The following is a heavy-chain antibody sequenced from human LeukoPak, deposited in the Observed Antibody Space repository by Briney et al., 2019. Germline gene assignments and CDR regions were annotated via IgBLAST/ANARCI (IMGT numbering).Heavy chain of an antibody. J-gene: IGHJ5*02. CDR1: GFTFSNYG. V-gene: IGHV3-30*02. CDR3: AKGGPYSSGPNWFDP. CDR2: IRYDGNNE. Sequence: PGGSLRLSCAASGFTFSNYGMHWVRQAPGKGLEWVAFIRYDGNNEYHADSVKGRITISRDNSKNTLYLQMSSLRAEDTAVYYCAKGGPYSSGPNWFDPWGQGTLVTVSS. D-gene: IGHD6-19*01.